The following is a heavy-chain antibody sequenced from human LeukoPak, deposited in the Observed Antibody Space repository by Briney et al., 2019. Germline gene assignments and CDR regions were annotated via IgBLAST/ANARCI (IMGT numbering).Heavy chain of an antibody. CDR1: GFTFGDYA. V-gene: IGHV3-49*03. CDR3: TRDSLIRQYYDFWSGYYTDDAFDI. D-gene: IGHD3-3*01. J-gene: IGHJ3*02. CDR2: IRSKAYGGTT. Sequence: PTGGSLRLSCTASGFTFGDYAMSWFRQAPGKGLEWVGFIRSKAYGGTTEYAASVKGRFTISRDDSKSIAYLQMNSLKTEDTAVYYCTRDSLIRQYYDFWSGYYTDDAFDIWGQGKMVTVSS.